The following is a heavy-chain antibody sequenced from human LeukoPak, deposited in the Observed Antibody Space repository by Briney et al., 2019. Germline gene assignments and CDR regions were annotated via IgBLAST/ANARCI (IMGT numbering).Heavy chain of an antibody. CDR1: GFTFRKSA. J-gene: IGHJ3*02. Sequence: TSLKVSCKASGFTFRKSAMQWVRQARGQRLEWIGWIVVGSGNTNYAQKFQERVTITTDMSTSTVYMELSSLRSEDTAEYYCAADPGYCSGGSCYLRYGFDIWGQGTMVTVSS. CDR3: AADPGYCSGGSCYLRYGFDI. D-gene: IGHD2-15*01. V-gene: IGHV1-58*02. CDR2: IVVGSGNT.